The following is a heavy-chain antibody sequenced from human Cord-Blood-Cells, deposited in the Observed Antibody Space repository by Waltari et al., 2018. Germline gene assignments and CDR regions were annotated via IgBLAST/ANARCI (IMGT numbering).Heavy chain of an antibody. D-gene: IGHD3-22*01. CDR3: ARHPTYYYDSSGYYTGGYFDY. CDR2: IYYSGST. CDR1: GGSISSSSYY. Sequence: QLQLQESGPGLVKPSETLSLTCTVSGGSISSSSYYWGWIRQPPGKGLEWIGSIYYSGSTYDTPPVKSRVTISVETSKNPFPLKLSSVTAADTAVYDCARHPTYYYDSSGYYTGGYFDYRGQGTLVTVSS. J-gene: IGHJ4*02. V-gene: IGHV4-39*01.